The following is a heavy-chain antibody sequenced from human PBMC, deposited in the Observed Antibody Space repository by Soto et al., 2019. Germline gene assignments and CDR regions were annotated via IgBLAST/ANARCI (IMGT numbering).Heavy chain of an antibody. D-gene: IGHD6-19*01. J-gene: IGHJ4*02. CDR1: GYSFTISW. CDR3: ARGYTGGWSRGGYFDY. V-gene: IGHV5-51*01. CDR2: IYPGDSET. Sequence: GESLKISCKGSGYSFTISWIGWVRQMPGKGLEWMGVIYPGDSETRYSPSFQGQVAISADRSISTAYLQMSSLRAEDTAVYYCARGYTGGWSRGGYFDYWGQGTLVTV.